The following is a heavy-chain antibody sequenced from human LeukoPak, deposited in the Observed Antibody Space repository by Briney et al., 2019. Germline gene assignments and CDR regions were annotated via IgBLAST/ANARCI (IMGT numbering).Heavy chain of an antibody. CDR1: GGSISSGDYY. CDR3: ARSPKATVFGGASFDH. CDR2: IYYSGST. D-gene: IGHD3-3*01. V-gene: IGHV4-30-4*08. Sequence: PSETLSLTCTVSGGSISSGDYYWSWIRQPPGKGLEWIGYIYYSGSTYYNPSLKSRVTISVDTSKNRFSLKLSSVTAADTAVYFLARSPKATVFGGASFDHWGQGTLVNASS. J-gene: IGHJ4*02.